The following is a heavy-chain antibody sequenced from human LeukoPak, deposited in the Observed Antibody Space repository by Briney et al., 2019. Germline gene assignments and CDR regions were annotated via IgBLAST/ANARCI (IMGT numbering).Heavy chain of an antibody. CDR3: ARHYAATIPNWFDP. Sequence: SETLSLTCFISDGSISSYYWNWIRQSPGKGLEWIGHIHYSGSTHYNPSLQSRVSISIDTSKNHFSLKLRSVTAVDTAVYYCARHYAATIPNWFDPWGQGTLVTVSS. CDR1: DGSISSYY. D-gene: IGHD5-12*01. CDR2: IHYSGST. J-gene: IGHJ5*02. V-gene: IGHV4-59*01.